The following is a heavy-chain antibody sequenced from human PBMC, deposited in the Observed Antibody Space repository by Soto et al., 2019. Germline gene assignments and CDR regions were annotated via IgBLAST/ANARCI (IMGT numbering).Heavy chain of an antibody. Sequence: ASVKVSCKASGYTFTSYAMHWVRQAPGQRLEWMGWINAGNGNTKYSQKFQGRVTITRDTSASTAYMELSSLRSEDTAVYYCARDRSLGDAFDIWGQGTMVTVSS. V-gene: IGHV1-3*01. CDR3: ARDRSLGDAFDI. J-gene: IGHJ3*02. CDR2: INAGNGNT. CDR1: GYTFTSYA.